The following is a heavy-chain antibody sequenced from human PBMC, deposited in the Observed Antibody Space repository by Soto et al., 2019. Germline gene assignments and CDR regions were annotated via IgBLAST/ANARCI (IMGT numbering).Heavy chain of an antibody. CDR2: ISYDGSNK. V-gene: IGHV3-30-3*01. CDR1: GFTFSSYA. J-gene: IGHJ6*02. CDR3: AKVASVVPAAIRYYYYGMDV. Sequence: PGGSLRLSCAASGFTFSSYAMHWVRQAPGKGLEWVAVISYDGSNKYYADSVKGRFTISRDNSKNTLYLQMNSLRAEDTAVYYCAKVASVVPAAIRYYYYGMDVWGQGTTVTVSS. D-gene: IGHD2-2*02.